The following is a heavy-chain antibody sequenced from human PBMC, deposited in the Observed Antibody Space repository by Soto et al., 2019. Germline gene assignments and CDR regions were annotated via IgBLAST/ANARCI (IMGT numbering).Heavy chain of an antibody. D-gene: IGHD2-2*01. V-gene: IGHV1-3*01. J-gene: IGHJ4*02. Sequence: ASVKVSCKASGYTFTSYAMHWVRQAPGQRLEWMGWINAGNGNTKYSQKFQGRVTITRDTSASTAYMELSSLRSEGTAVYYCAISHCSSTSCYAYYWGQGTLVTVSS. CDR3: AISHCSSTSCYAYY. CDR1: GYTFTSYA. CDR2: INAGNGNT.